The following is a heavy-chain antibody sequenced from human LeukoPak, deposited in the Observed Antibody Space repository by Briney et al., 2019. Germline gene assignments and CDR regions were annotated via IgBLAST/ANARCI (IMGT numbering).Heavy chain of an antibody. D-gene: IGHD1-20*01. J-gene: IGHJ6*03. V-gene: IGHV3-53*01. CDR2: IYSGGST. CDR3: ARDWGITGTNRYYYYMDV. Sequence: GGSLRLSCAASGFTVSSNYMSWVRQAPGKGLEWVSVIYSGGSTYYADSVKGRFTISRDNSKNTLYLQMNSLRAEDTAVYYCARDWGITGTNRYYYYMDVWGKGTTVTVSS. CDR1: GFTVSSNY.